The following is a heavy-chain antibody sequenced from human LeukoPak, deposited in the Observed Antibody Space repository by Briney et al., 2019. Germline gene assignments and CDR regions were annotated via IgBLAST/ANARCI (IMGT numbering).Heavy chain of an antibody. V-gene: IGHV4-39*01. CDR1: GGSISSSSYY. D-gene: IGHD3-22*01. CDR2: IYYSGST. CDR3: ARGPYSYDSSGAFDI. Sequence: SETLSLTCTVSGGSISSSSYYWGWIRQPPGKGLEWIGSIYYSGSTYYNPSLQSRVTISVDTSKNQFSLKLSSVTAADTAVYFCARGPYSYDSSGAFDIWGLGTMVTVSS. J-gene: IGHJ3*02.